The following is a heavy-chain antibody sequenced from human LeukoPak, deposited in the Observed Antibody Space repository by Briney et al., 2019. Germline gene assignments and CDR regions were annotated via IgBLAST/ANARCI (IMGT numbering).Heavy chain of an antibody. J-gene: IGHJ4*02. CDR3: ARGPRRTVVVVAATFDY. CDR1: GYTFTGYY. Sequence: ASVKVSCKASGYTFTGYYMHWVRQAPGQGLEWMGWINPNSGGTNYAQKFQGRVTMTRDTSISTAYMELSRLRSDDTAVYYCARGPRRTVVVVAATFDYWGRGTLVTVSS. CDR2: INPNSGGT. V-gene: IGHV1-2*02. D-gene: IGHD2-15*01.